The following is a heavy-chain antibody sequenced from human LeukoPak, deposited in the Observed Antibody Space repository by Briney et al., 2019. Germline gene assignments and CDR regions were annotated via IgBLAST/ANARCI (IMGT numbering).Heavy chain of an antibody. CDR3: ARGHLAMEA. D-gene: IGHD2-8*01. Sequence: GGSLRLSCAASSGFTFSRIWMTWVRQAPGTGLEWVVTIKQDGSEKYYVDSVKGRFTISRDNAKKSLFLQMSRLRVEDTALYYCARGHLAMEAWGQGTLVTVSS. CDR2: IKQDGSEK. CDR1: GFTFSRIW. V-gene: IGHV3-7*01. J-gene: IGHJ5*02.